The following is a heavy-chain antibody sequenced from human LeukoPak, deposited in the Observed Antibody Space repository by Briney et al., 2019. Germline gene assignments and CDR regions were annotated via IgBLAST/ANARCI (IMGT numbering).Heavy chain of an antibody. D-gene: IGHD1-26*01. Sequence: PSEALSLTCAVYGGSFSGYYWSWIRQAPGKGLEWVANIRQDGIEKYHLDSVKGRFTISRDNAKNSLYLQMNSLRAEDTAVYYCAREYPSSGSYYPLDFGGQGTLVTVSS. CDR1: GGSFSGYY. V-gene: IGHV3-7*01. CDR3: AREYPSSGSYYPLDF. CDR2: IRQDGIEK. J-gene: IGHJ4*02.